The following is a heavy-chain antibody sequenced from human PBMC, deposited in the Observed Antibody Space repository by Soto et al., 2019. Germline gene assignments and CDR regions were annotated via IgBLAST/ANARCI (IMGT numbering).Heavy chain of an antibody. J-gene: IGHJ3*02. CDR1: GGSISSGGYY. CDR2: IYYSGST. D-gene: IGHD5-18*01. CDR3: ARDSYGDLTAFDI. V-gene: IGHV4-31*03. Sequence: SETLSLTCTVSGGSISSGGYYWSWIRQHPGKGLEWIGYIYYSGSTYYNPPLKSRVTISVDTSKNQFSLKLSSVTAADTAVYYCARDSYGDLTAFDIWGQGTMVTVSS.